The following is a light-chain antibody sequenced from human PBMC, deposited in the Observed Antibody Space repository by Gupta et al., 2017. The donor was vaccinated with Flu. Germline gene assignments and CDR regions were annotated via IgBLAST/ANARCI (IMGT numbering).Light chain of an antibody. CDR1: SSDVGAYEY. V-gene: IGLV2-8*01. CDR3: IEYAGDDIYV. J-gene: IGLJ1*01. Sequence: QSALTQPPSASGSPGQSVTISCTGTSSDVGAYEYVSWYQQHPGKAPKLIIYEATKRPAGVPDRCSGSKSGNTASLTVSGLQAEDEADYYCIEYAGDDIYVFGSGTEVTVL. CDR2: EAT.